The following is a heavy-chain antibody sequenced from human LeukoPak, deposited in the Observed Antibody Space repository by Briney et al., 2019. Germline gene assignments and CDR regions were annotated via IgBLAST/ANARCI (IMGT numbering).Heavy chain of an antibody. CDR3: ADRPPFDY. J-gene: IGHJ4*02. Sequence: PSETLSLTCAVYGGSFSGYYWSWIRQPPGKGLEWIGEINHSGSTYYNPSLKSRVTISVDTSKNQFSLKLSSVTAADTAVYYCADRPPFDYWGQGTLVTVSS. CDR1: GGSFSGYY. CDR2: INHSGST. V-gene: IGHV4-34*01.